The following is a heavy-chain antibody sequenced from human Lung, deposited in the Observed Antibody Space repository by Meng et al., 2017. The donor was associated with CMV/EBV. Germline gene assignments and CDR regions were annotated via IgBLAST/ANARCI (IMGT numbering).Heavy chain of an antibody. Sequence: RQVPEKGLEWVSGINWNGISIDYGDSVKGRFSISRDNTKNSLYLQMNNLRAEDTALYYCARGGLADEFDYWGQGTLVTVSS. J-gene: IGHJ4*02. CDR3: ARGGLADEFDY. CDR2: INWNGISI. V-gene: IGHV3-20*03.